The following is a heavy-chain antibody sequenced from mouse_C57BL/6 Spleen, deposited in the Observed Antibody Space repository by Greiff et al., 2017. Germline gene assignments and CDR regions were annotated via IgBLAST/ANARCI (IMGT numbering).Heavy chain of an antibody. J-gene: IGHJ3*01. V-gene: IGHV5-12*01. CDR1: GFTFSDYY. CDR2: ISNGGGST. Sequence: EVQGVESGGGLVQPGGSLKLSCAASGFTFSDYYMYWVRQTPEKRLEWVAYISNGGGSTYYPDTVKGRFTISRDNAKNTLYLQMSRLKSEDTAMYYCARRDSNYVWFAYWGQGTLVTVSA. D-gene: IGHD2-5*01. CDR3: ARRDSNYVWFAY.